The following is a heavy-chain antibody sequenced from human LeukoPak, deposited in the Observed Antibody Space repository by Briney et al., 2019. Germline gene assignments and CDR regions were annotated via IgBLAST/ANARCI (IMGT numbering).Heavy chain of an antibody. CDR1: GFTFSSYG. V-gene: IGHV3-30*18. CDR2: ISYDGSNK. J-gene: IGHJ4*02. CDR3: AKGLEGYCSSTSCPYFDY. Sequence: PGGSLRLSCAASGFTFSSYGMRWVRQAPGKGLEWVAVISYDGSNKYYADSVKGRFTISRDNSKNTLYLQMNSVRAEDTGVYYCAKGLEGYCSSTSCPYFDYWGQGTLVAVSS. D-gene: IGHD2-2*01.